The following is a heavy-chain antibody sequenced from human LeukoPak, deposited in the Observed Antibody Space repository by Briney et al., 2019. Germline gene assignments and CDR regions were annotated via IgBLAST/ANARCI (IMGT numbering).Heavy chain of an antibody. V-gene: IGHV3-21*01. CDR3: ASLGRMITFGGVIAP. Sequence: GGSLRLSCAASGFTFSSYSMNWVRQAPGKGLEWVSSISSSSTYIYYADSVKGRFTISRDNAKNSLYLQMNSLRAEDTAVYYCASLGRMITFGGVIAPGGQGTLVTVSS. J-gene: IGHJ4*02. CDR1: GFTFSSYS. D-gene: IGHD3-16*02. CDR2: ISSSSTYI.